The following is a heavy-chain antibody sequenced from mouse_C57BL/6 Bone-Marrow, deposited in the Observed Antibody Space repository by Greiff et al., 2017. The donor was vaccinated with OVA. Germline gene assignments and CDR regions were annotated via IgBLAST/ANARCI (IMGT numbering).Heavy chain of an antibody. D-gene: IGHD1-1*01. CDR2: IDPSDSYT. V-gene: IGHV1-50*01. Sequence: QVQLQQPGAELVKPGASVKLSCKASGYTFTSYWMQWVKQRPGQGLEWIGEIDPSDSYTNYNQKFKGKATLTVDTASGTAYMQLSSLTSEDSAVYYCASYYGSSYVGYWGQGTTLTVSS. CDR1: GYTFTSYW. J-gene: IGHJ2*01. CDR3: ASYYGSSYVGY.